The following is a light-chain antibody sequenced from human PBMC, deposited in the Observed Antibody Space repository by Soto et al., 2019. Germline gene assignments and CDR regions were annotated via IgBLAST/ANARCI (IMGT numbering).Light chain of an antibody. CDR3: QQYGGSPVYT. J-gene: IGKJ2*01. CDR1: QSVSSSD. CDR2: GAF. V-gene: IGKV3-20*01. Sequence: EIVLTQSPVTLSLWPGDRATLSCRASQSVSSSDFAWYQQKPGQAPRLLVYGAFTRATGIPDRFSGGGFGTDFTLTVSRLEPEGFAVYYCQQYGGSPVYTFGQGTKVEIK.